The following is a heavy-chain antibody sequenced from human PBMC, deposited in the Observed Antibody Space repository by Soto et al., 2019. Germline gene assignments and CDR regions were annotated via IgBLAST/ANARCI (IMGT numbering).Heavy chain of an antibody. CDR1: GYTFTSYA. D-gene: IGHD5-12*01. CDR3: ARDVDSGYDYYFDY. V-gene: IGHV1-3*01. Sequence: GASVKVSCKASGYTFTSYAMHWVRQAPGQRLEWMGWINAGNGNTKYSQKFQGRVTITRDTSASTAYMELSSLRSEDTAVYYCARDVDSGYDYYFDYWGQGTLVTVSS. J-gene: IGHJ4*02. CDR2: INAGNGNT.